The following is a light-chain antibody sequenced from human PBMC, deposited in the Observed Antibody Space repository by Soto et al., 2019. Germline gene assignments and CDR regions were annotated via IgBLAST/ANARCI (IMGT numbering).Light chain of an antibody. J-gene: IGKJ1*01. V-gene: IGKV1-5*01. CDR3: QHYNSYSEA. CDR1: QSISSL. CDR2: DAS. Sequence: DIQMTQSPSSLSASVVDRVSIACRASQSISSLLAWYQQKPGKAPKLLIYDASILESGVPSRFSGSGSGTEFTLTISSLQPDDFATYYCQHYNSYSEAFGQGTKV.